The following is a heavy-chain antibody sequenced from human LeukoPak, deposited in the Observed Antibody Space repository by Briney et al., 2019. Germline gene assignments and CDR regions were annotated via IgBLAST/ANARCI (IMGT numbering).Heavy chain of an antibody. D-gene: IGHD3-10*01. J-gene: IGHJ4*02. V-gene: IGHV3-30-3*01. CDR1: GFTFSTYA. CDR3: ARTTTPHYYGSGSYALGY. CDR2: ISYDGSNK. Sequence: PGRSLRLSCAASGFTFSTYAVHWVRQGPGKGLEWMAVISYDGSNKYYADSVKGRFTISRDNSKNTLYLQMSSLSAEDTAVYYCARTTTPHYYGSGSYALGYWGQGTLVTVPS.